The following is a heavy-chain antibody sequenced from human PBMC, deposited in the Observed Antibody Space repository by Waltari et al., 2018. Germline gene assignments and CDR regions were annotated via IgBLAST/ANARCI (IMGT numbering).Heavy chain of an antibody. V-gene: IGHV1-3*01. Sequence: QVQLVQSGAEVKKPGASVKVSCKASGYTFTTYAMHWVRQAPGQRLEWMGWINAGNGNTKYSQKFQGRVTITRDTSASTAYMELSSLRSEDTAVYYCARGVDWNGFDYWGQGTLVTVSS. CDR2: INAGNGNT. D-gene: IGHD1-1*01. CDR3: ARGVDWNGFDY. CDR1: GYTFTTYA. J-gene: IGHJ4*02.